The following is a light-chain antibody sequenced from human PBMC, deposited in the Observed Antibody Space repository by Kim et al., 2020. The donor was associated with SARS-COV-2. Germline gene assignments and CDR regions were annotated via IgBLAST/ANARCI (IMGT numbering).Light chain of an antibody. Sequence: ASAGDRVTITCRASQSISNYLNWYQQKPGKAPNLLIYAASTLQRGVPSRFSGSGSGTDFTLAISSLQPEDFATYYCQQSYSSPLTFGGGTKVDIK. J-gene: IGKJ4*01. V-gene: IGKV1-39*01. CDR3: QQSYSSPLT. CDR2: AAS. CDR1: QSISNY.